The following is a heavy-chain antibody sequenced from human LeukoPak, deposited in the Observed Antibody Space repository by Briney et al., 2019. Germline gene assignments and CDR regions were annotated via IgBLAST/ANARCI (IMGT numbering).Heavy chain of an antibody. V-gene: IGHV4-4*07. J-gene: IGHJ4*02. CDR3: ARVVLAATTCYFDY. CDR1: GGSISSYY. D-gene: IGHD2-15*01. Sequence: SETLSLTCTVSGGSISSYYWSWIRQPAGRGLEWIGRIYTSGSTDYNPSLKSRVAMSLDTSKNQFSLKLSSVTAADTAVYYCARVVLAATTCYFDYWGQGTLVTVSS. CDR2: IYTSGST.